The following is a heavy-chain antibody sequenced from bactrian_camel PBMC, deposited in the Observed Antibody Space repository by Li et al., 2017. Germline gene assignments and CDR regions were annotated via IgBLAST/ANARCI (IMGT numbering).Heavy chain of an antibody. CDR3: QTDLAYGGSWCPQG. J-gene: IGHJ4*01. D-gene: IGHD2*01. V-gene: IGHV3S53*01. CDR2: IDGDGNA. Sequence: HVQLVESGGGSVGTGGSLRLSCAASGDTRSRLCMSWFRQVPGKEREFVSSIDGDGNAKYADSVKGRFTISQNNRKNTAYLQMDSLKPEDTAMYTCQTDLAYGGSWCPQGRGPGTQVTVST. CDR1: GDTRSRLC.